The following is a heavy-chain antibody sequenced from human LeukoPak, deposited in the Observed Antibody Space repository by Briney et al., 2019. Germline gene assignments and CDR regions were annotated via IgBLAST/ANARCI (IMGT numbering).Heavy chain of an antibody. CDR2: IYTSGST. D-gene: IGHD3-10*01. V-gene: IGHV4-4*07. Sequence: SETLSLTCTISGGSISSYYWSWIRQPAGKGLEWIGRIYTSGSTNYNPSLKSRVTMSVDTSKNQFSLKLSSVTAADTAVYYCARAKGYGSGLYYYMDVWGKGTTVTVSS. CDR3: ARAKGYGSGLYYYMDV. J-gene: IGHJ6*03. CDR1: GGSISSYY.